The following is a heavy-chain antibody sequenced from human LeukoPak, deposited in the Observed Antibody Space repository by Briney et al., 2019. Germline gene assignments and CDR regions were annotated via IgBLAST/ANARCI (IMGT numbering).Heavy chain of an antibody. CDR2: IYSNGNT. CDR1: GGSISSTGHY. Sequence: SENLSLTCSVSGGSISSTGHYWGWIRQSPEKGLDWIGSIYSNGNTYYNPSVKSRVTMSVDTSKNQFSLKLTSMTAAETAVYYCARSATVTTGYFDYWGQGALVTISS. V-gene: IGHV4-39*07. CDR3: ARSATVTTGYFDY. J-gene: IGHJ4*02. D-gene: IGHD4-17*01.